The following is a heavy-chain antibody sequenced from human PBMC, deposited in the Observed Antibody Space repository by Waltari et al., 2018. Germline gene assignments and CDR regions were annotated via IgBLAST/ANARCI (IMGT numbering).Heavy chain of an antibody. CDR2: MSSIFVTA. V-gene: IGHV1-69*08. CDR1: GGTFRSYA. D-gene: IGHD6-19*01. J-gene: IGHJ2*01. CDR3: ARGLRVQTVAGPYAYWYFDL. Sequence: QVQMVQSGAEVMKHGSSVKVSCKASGGTFRSYAISWVRQADGQGLEWLGRMSSIFVTANYAQKFQGSVTITADKSTSTAYMELSSLRSEDTAVYYCARGLRVQTVAGPYAYWYFDLWGRGTLVTVSS.